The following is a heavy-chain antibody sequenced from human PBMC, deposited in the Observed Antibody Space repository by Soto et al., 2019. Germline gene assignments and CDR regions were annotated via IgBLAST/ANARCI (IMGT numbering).Heavy chain of an antibody. D-gene: IGHD6-6*01. V-gene: IGHV3-48*03. CDR1: GFTFSSYE. CDR2: ISSSGSTI. CDR3: ARASRSSASGFDY. J-gene: IGHJ4*02. Sequence: GGSLRLSCAASGFTFSSYEMNWVRQAPGKGLEWVSYISSSGSTIYYADSVKGRFTISRDNAKNSLYLQMNSLRAEDTAVYYCARASRSSASGFDYWGQGTLVTVSS.